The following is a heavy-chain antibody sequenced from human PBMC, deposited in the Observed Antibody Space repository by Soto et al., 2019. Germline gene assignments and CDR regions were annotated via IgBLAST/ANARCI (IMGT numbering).Heavy chain of an antibody. D-gene: IGHD2-2*01. J-gene: IGHJ4*02. CDR2: ISYDGSDN. CDR1: GFTFSTYG. CDR3: AKEVVPVVIAKGGNLDY. V-gene: IGHV3-30*18. Sequence: PGGSLRLSCAASGFTFSTYGMHWVRQAPGKGLEWVAIISYDGSDNYYADSVKGRFTISRDNSKNTLYLQMNSLRAEDTAVYYCAKEVVPVVIAKGGNLDYWGQGTLVTVSS.